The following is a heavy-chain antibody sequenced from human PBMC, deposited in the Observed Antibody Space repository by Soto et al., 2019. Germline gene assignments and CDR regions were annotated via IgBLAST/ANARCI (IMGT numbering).Heavy chain of an antibody. J-gene: IGHJ6*02. CDR3: AMPPNWNYRHGMYV. CDR2: LSGGGDNS. D-gene: IGHD1-7*01. CDR1: GFTFRSYA. Sequence: EVQLVQSGGGLIRPGGSLRLSCAASGFTFRSYAMNWVRQVPGKGLQWVSALSGGGDNSYYADSVKGRFSISRDTSKNMVFLQMTSLRIEVSAVYYCAMPPNWNYRHGMYVWGQGTTVIGSS. V-gene: IGHV3-23*04.